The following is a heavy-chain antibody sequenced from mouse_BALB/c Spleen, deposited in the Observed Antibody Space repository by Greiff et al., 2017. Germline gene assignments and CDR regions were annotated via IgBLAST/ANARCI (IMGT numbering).Heavy chain of an antibody. J-gene: IGHJ3*01. Sequence: VQLQQSGAELVKPGASVKLSCKASGYTFTSYWINWVKQRPGQGLEWIGNIYPSDSYTNYNQKFKDKATLTVDKSSSTAYMQLSSPTSEDSAVYYCTRGLLREAYWGQGTLVTVSA. CDR1: GYTFTSYW. V-gene: IGHV1-69*02. D-gene: IGHD1-1*01. CDR2: IYPSDSYT. CDR3: TRGLLREAY.